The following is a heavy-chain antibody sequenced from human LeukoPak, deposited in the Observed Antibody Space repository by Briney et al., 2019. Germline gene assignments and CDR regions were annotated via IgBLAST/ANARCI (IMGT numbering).Heavy chain of an antibody. Sequence: GGSLRLSCAASGFTFSSYAMSWVRQAPGKGLEWVSLISSSGGSTDYADSVKGRFTISRDNSKNTLYLQMNSLRAEDTAVYFCAKSRSGSANWALQIFDNWGQGTLVTVSS. CDR3: AKSRSGSANWALQIFDN. V-gene: IGHV3-23*01. J-gene: IGHJ4*02. CDR1: GFTFSSYA. CDR2: ISSSGGST. D-gene: IGHD1-1*01.